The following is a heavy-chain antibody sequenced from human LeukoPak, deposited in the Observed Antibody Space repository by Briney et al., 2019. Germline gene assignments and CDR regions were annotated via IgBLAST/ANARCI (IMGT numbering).Heavy chain of an antibody. Sequence: GGSLRLSCAGSGFIFNNYAMHWVRQPPGKGLEWVSGISWNSGSIDYADSVKGRFTISRDNAKNSLYLQMNSLRAEDTAVYYCASERYSYASDYWGQGTLVTVSS. V-gene: IGHV3-9*01. D-gene: IGHD5-18*01. J-gene: IGHJ4*02. CDR3: ASERYSYASDY. CDR2: ISWNSGSI. CDR1: GFIFNNYA.